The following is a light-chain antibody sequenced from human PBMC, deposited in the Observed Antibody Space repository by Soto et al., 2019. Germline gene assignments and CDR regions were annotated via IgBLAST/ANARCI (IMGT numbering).Light chain of an antibody. V-gene: IGKV1-39*01. CDR2: ASS. J-gene: IGKJ2*01. CDR3: QQYYRFPFT. Sequence: DIQMTQSPSSLSASVGDRVTITCRASQNIFSYLSWYQHKPGKAPKLLIYASSTLQSGVPSRFTGSGSGTEFTLTISSLQSEDFATYYCQQYYRFPFTFGQGTKLEI. CDR1: QNIFSY.